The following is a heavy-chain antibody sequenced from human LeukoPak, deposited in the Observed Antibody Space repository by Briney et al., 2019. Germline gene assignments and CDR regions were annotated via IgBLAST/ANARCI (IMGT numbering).Heavy chain of an antibody. D-gene: IGHD2-2*01. V-gene: IGHV3-74*01. CDR3: ARGAHIVVVPAATDY. CDR1: GFTFSSYW. CDR2: INSDGSST. Sequence: GGSLRLSCAASGFTFSSYWMHWVRQAPGKGLVWVSRINSDGSSTSYADSVKGRFTISRGNAKNTLYLQMNSLRAEDTAVYYCARGAHIVVVPAATDYWGQGTLVTVSS. J-gene: IGHJ4*02.